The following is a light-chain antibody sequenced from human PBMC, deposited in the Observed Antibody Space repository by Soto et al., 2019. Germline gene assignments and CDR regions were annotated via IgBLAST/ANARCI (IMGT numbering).Light chain of an antibody. J-gene: IGKJ4*01. CDR2: WAS. V-gene: IGKV4-1*01. CDR1: RSLLSSATNKNY. Sequence: DIVMTQSPDSLAVSLGERVTINCKSSRSLLSSATNKNYLAWYQQKPGQPPKLLIYWASIRQSGVPDRLSGSGSGTDFTLTISSLQAEDVAVYYCQQYYSSPFTFGGGTKVEIK. CDR3: QQYYSSPFT.